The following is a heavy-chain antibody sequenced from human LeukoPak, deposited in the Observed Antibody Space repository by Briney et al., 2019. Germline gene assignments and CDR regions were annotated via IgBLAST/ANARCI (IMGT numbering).Heavy chain of an antibody. CDR1: GGSISSGSYY. CDR3: ATRGNYYDSSGYDYFDY. J-gene: IGHJ4*02. Sequence: PSQTLSLTCTVSGGSISSGSYYWSWIRQPAGKGLEWIGRIYTSGSTNYSPSLKSRVTISVDKSKNQFSLKLSSVTAADTAVYYCATRGNYYDSSGYDYFDYWGQGTLVTVSS. D-gene: IGHD3-22*01. V-gene: IGHV4-61*02. CDR2: IYTSGST.